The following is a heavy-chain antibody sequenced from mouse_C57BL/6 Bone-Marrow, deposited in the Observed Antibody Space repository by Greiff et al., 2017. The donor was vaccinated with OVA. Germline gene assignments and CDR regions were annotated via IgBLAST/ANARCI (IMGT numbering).Heavy chain of an antibody. D-gene: IGHD1-1*01. Sequence: VQGVESGPELVKPGASVKISCKASGYAFSSSWMNWVKQRPGKGLEWIGRIYPGDGDTNYNGKFKGKATLTADKSSRTAYLQLSSLTSEDSAVYFCARSPSTTVRATRYFDDWGTGTTLTVSS. J-gene: IGHJ2*01. V-gene: IGHV1-82*01. CDR3: ARSPSTTVRATRYFDD. CDR1: GYAFSSSW. CDR2: IYPGDGDT.